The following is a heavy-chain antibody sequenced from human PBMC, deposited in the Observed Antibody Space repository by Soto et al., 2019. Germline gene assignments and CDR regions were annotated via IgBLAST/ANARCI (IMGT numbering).Heavy chain of an antibody. CDR3: TRDKLGPRAFDV. Sequence: EVQLVESGGDLVQPGRSLRLSCTASGFTFGDYAMSWFRQAPGKGLEWVGIIRSEASGGTTEYAVSGQGRFTISRDDSQSIAYLQMNSLKTEDTAVYYCTRDKLGPRAFDVWGQGTIVTVSS. CDR1: GFTFGDYA. V-gene: IGHV3-49*03. J-gene: IGHJ3*01. CDR2: IRSEASGGTT. D-gene: IGHD1-7*01.